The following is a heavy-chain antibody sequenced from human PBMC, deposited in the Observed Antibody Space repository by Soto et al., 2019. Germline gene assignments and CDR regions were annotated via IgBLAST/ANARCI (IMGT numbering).Heavy chain of an antibody. CDR2: IVVGSGTT. Sequence: GASVKVSCKACGGTFSSYAISCVRQARGQRLEWIGWIVVGSGTTNSAQKFQERVTFTRDMSTSTVYMELSSLKSEDTAVYYCAADDMTTFIWGQGTLLTVSS. V-gene: IGHV1-58*02. CDR1: GGTFSSYA. CDR3: AADDMTTFI. J-gene: IGHJ4*02. D-gene: IGHD1-1*01.